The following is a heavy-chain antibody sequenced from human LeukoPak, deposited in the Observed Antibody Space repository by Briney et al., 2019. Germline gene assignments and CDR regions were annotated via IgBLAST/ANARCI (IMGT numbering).Heavy chain of an antibody. CDR2: IYYSGST. Sequence: SETLSLTCTVSGGSISSYYWSWIRQPPGKGLEWIGYIYYSGSTNYNPSLKSRVTISVDTSKNQFSLKLSSVTAADTAVYYCARALVVTATALDIWGQGTMVTVSS. CDR1: GGSISSYY. D-gene: IGHD2-21*02. J-gene: IGHJ3*02. CDR3: ARALVVTATALDI. V-gene: IGHV4-59*01.